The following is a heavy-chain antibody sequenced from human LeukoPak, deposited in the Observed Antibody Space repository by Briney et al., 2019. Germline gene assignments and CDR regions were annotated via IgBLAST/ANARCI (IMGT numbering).Heavy chain of an antibody. CDR2: ISAYNGNT. Sequence: ASVKVSCKASGYTFTSYGISWVRQAPGQGLEWMGWISAYNGNTNYAQKLQGRVTMTTGTSTSTAYMELRSLRSDDTAVYYCARGAGRYSSGWTEYDYWGQGTLVTVSS. CDR1: GYTFTSYG. V-gene: IGHV1-18*01. D-gene: IGHD6-19*01. CDR3: ARGAGRYSSGWTEYDY. J-gene: IGHJ4*02.